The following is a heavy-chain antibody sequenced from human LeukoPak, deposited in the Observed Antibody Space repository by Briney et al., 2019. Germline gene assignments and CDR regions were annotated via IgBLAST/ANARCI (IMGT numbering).Heavy chain of an antibody. Sequence: VASVKVSCKASGYTFTSYYMHWVRQAPGQGLEWMGIINPSGGSTSYAQEFQGRVTMTRDMSTSTVYMELSSLRSEDTAVYYCARGLGYCSSTSCYTWGNWFDPWGQGTLVTVSS. CDR2: INPSGGST. CDR1: GYTFTSYY. D-gene: IGHD2-2*02. CDR3: ARGLGYCSSTSCYTWGNWFDP. J-gene: IGHJ5*02. V-gene: IGHV1-46*01.